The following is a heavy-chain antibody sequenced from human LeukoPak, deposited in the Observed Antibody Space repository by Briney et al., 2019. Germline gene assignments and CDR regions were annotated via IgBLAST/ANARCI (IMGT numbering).Heavy chain of an antibody. CDR1: GGSFSGYY. CDR3: AIRYSSGWYRYFDY. V-gene: IGHV4-34*01. D-gene: IGHD6-19*01. CDR2: INHSGST. J-gene: IGHJ4*02. Sequence: SETPSLTCAVYGGSFSGYYWSWIRQPPGKGLEWIGEINHSGSTNYNPPLKSRVTISVDTSKNQFSLKLSSVTAADTAVYYCAIRYSSGWYRYFDYWGQGTLVTVSS.